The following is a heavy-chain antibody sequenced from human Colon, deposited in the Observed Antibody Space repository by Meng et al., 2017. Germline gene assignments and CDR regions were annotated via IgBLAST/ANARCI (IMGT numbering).Heavy chain of an antibody. Sequence: QVQLQESGPGLLKPSETLSLTCTVSGASIKSYFWSWLRQAPEKGLEWIASIYYSGRTDYNPSLKSRVAISVDTSKSHFSLNLSSVTAADTAVYYCATSDRVPGWFDPWGQGTLVTVSS. V-gene: IGHV4-59*01. CDR2: IYYSGRT. CDR1: GASIKSYF. D-gene: IGHD3-10*01. CDR3: ATSDRVPGWFDP. J-gene: IGHJ5*02.